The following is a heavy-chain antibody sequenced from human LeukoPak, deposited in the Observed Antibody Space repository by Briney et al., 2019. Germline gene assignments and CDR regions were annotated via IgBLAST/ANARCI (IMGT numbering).Heavy chain of an antibody. CDR1: GGSFSGYY. J-gene: IGHJ6*03. CDR3: ARANGEISPRGTGYYYMDV. CDR2: INHSGST. D-gene: IGHD1-1*01. Sequence: SETLSLTCAVYGGSFSGYYWSWIRQPPGKGLEWIGEINHSGSTNYNPSLKSRVTISVDTSKNQFSLKLSSVTAADTAVYYCARANGEISPRGTGYYYMDVWGKGTTVTISS. V-gene: IGHV4-34*01.